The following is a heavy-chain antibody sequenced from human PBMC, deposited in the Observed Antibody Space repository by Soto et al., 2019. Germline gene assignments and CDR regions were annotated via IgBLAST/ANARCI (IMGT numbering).Heavy chain of an antibody. CDR2: IYYSGST. CDR1: GASISSGGYY. D-gene: IGHD4-17*01. J-gene: IGHJ4*02. V-gene: IGHV4-31*03. CDR3: ARSSQYTVTTVDY. Sequence: SETLSLTCTVSGASISSGGYYWSWTRQHPGKGLEWIGYIYYSGSTYYNPSLKSRVTISVDTSKNQFSLKLSSVTAADTAVYYCARSSQYTVTTVDYWGQGTLVTVS.